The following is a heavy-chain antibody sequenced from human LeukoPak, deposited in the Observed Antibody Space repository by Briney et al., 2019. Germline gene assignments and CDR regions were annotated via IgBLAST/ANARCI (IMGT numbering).Heavy chain of an antibody. V-gene: IGHV4-59*01. CDR1: GGSISIYY. D-gene: IGHD2-15*01. CDR2: IYYSGST. Sequence: SETLSLTCTVSGGSISIYYWSWIRQPPGKGLEWIGYIYYSGSTNYNPSLKSRVTISVDTSKNQFSLKLSSVTAADTAVYYCARLVVAAQAVDYWGQGTLVTVSS. CDR3: ARLVVAAQAVDY. J-gene: IGHJ4*02.